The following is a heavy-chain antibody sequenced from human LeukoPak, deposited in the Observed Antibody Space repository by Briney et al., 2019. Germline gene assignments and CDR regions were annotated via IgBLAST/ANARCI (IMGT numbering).Heavy chain of an antibody. J-gene: IGHJ4*02. CDR2: IYTSGST. CDR3: ARDLGEGPDSGYYDY. CDR1: GGSISSYY. V-gene: IGHV4-4*07. D-gene: IGHD3-10*01. Sequence: SETLSLTCTVSGGSISSYYWGWIRQPAGKGLEWIGRIYTSGSTNYNPSLKSRVTMSVDTSKNQFSLKLSSVTAADTAVYYCARDLGEGPDSGYYDYWGQGTLVTVSS.